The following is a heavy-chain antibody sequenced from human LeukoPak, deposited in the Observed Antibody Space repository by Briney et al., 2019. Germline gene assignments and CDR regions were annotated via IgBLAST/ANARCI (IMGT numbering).Heavy chain of an antibody. CDR1: GFTVDDYG. J-gene: IGHJ3*02. CDR2: ISWNSGSI. CDR3: AKDMWPWGSDAFDI. V-gene: IGHV3-9*01. D-gene: IGHD3-16*01. Sequence: GGSLRLSCAASGFTVDDYGMGWVRHAPGKGMEWVSGISWNSGSIVYADSVKGRFTISRDNAKNSLYLQMNSLRAEDTALYYCAKDMWPWGSDAFDIWGQGTMVTVSS.